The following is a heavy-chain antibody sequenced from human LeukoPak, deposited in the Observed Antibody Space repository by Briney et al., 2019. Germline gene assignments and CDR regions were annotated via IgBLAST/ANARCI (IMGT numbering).Heavy chain of an antibody. D-gene: IGHD2-15*01. CDR1: GFTVSSNY. J-gene: IGHJ4*02. CDR2: IYSGGST. CDR3: ARDNHCSGGSCYWALDY. V-gene: IGHV3-66*01. Sequence: GSLRLFCAASGFTVSSNYMSWVRQAPGKGLEWVSVIYSGGSTYYADSVKGRFTISRDNSKNTLYLQMNSLRAEDTAVYYCARDNHCSGGSCYWALDYWGQGTLVTVSS.